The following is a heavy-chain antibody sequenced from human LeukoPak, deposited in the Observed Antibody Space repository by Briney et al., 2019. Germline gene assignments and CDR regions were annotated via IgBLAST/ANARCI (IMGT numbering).Heavy chain of an antibody. CDR1: GASISSSSYY. D-gene: IGHD2/OR15-2a*01. CDR2: IYYSGST. J-gene: IGHJ4*02. V-gene: IGHV4-39*07. Sequence: PSETLSLTCAVSGASISSSSYYWGWIRQPPGKGLEWIGSIYYSGSTYYNPSLKSRVTISVDTSKNQFSLKLSSVTAADTAVYYCAREEALSSAREFDYWGQGTLVTVSS. CDR3: AREEALSSAREFDY.